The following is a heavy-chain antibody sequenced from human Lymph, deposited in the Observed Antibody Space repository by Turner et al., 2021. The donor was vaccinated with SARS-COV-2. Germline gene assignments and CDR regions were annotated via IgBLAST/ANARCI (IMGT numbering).Heavy chain of an antibody. V-gene: IGHV3-30-3*01. CDR2: VSYDGNNK. Sequence: QVQLVESGGGVVQPGRPLRFPFATSGFTFRSHAMHWGRQAPGKGRECVAVVSYDGNNKYYADSVKGRFTISRDNSKNTLYLQMNSLRTEDTAVYYCARTHSGNYLSAFDSWGQGTLVAVSS. CDR1: GFTFRSHA. D-gene: IGHD1-26*01. CDR3: ARTHSGNYLSAFDS. J-gene: IGHJ4*02.